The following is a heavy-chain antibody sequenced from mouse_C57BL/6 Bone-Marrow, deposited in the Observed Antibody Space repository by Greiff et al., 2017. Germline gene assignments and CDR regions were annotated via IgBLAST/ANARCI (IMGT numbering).Heavy chain of an antibody. V-gene: IGHV14-4*01. CDR1: GFNIKDDY. D-gene: IGHD1-1*01. Sequence: EVQLQQSGAELVRPGASVKLSCTASGFNIKDDYMHWVKQRPEQGLEWIGWIDPENGDTEYASKFQGKATITADTSSNTAYMQLSSLTSEDTAVYDCTTFYGSSYAGFAYWGQGTLVTVSA. CDR2: IDPENGDT. J-gene: IGHJ3*01. CDR3: TTFYGSSYAGFAY.